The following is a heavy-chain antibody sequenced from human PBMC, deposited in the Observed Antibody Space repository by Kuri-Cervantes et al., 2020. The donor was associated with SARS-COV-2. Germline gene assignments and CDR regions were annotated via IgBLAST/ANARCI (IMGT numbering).Heavy chain of an antibody. CDR1: GFTFSSYA. Sequence: GESLKISCAASGFTFSSYAMHWVRQAPGKGLEWVAVISYDGSNKYYADSVKGRFTISRDNSKNTLYLQMNSLRSEDTAVFYCAKPLVPEVLVSVPDYWGQGTLVTVSS. D-gene: IGHD1-14*01. CDR2: ISYDGSNK. V-gene: IGHV3-30*01. J-gene: IGHJ4*02. CDR3: AKPLVPEVLVSVPDY.